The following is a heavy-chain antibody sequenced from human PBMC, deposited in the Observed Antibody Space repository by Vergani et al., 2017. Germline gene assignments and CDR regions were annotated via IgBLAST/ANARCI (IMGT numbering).Heavy chain of an antibody. D-gene: IGHD3/OR15-3a*01. CDR3: ARGETRTDWFDP. CDR2: IFQSGSP. J-gene: IGHJ5*02. V-gene: IGHV4-30-2*01. Sequence: QVQLHESGPGLVKPSQTLSLTCAASGGSISSGAFSWGWIRQPPGRGLQWIGHIFQSGSPDYNASLKSRVNISLDKSKNHFSLSLSSVTAADTAVYYCARGETRTDWFDPWGQGTLVTVSS. CDR1: GGSISSGAFS.